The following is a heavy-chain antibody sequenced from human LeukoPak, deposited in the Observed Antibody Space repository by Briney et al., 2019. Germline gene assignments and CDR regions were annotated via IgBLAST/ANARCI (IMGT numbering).Heavy chain of an antibody. J-gene: IGHJ5*02. CDR2: INHSGST. V-gene: IGHV4-34*01. CDR3: ARGRPNFYCSSTSCYRPRWFDP. D-gene: IGHD2-2*01. CDR1: GGSFSGYY. Sequence: SETLSLTCAVYGGSFSGYYWSWIRQPPGKGLEWIGEINHSGSTNYNPSLKSRVTISVDTSKNQFSLKLSSVTAADTAVYYCARGRPNFYCSSTSCYRPRWFDPWGQGTLVTVSS.